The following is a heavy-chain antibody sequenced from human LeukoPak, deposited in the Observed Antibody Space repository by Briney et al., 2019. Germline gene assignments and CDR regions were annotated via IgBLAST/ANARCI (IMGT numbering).Heavy chain of an antibody. CDR1: GGTFRSYG. CDR3: ARGREKLVLSY. J-gene: IGHJ4*02. Sequence: ASVKVSCKASGGTFRSYGISWVRQAPGQGLEWMGWINPNSGGTNYAQKSQGRVTMTRDTSISTAYMELSRLRSDDTAVYYCARGREKLVLSYWGQGTLVTVSS. CDR2: INPNSGGT. D-gene: IGHD6-13*01. V-gene: IGHV1-2*02.